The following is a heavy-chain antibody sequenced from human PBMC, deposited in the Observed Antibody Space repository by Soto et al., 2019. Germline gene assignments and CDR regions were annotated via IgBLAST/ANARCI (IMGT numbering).Heavy chain of an antibody. CDR3: ARDLERVVPAAIGIAARNYYYYGMDV. CDR2: ISISSSYI. D-gene: IGHD2-2*02. Sequence: PGVSLRLSCSASGFPFRSYSMNWVRPAPGKGLEWVSSISISSSYIYYADSVKGRFTISRDNAKNSLYLQMNSLRAEDTAVYYCARDLERVVPAAIGIAARNYYYYGMDVWGQGTTVTVSS. V-gene: IGHV3-21*01. CDR1: GFPFRSYS. J-gene: IGHJ6*02.